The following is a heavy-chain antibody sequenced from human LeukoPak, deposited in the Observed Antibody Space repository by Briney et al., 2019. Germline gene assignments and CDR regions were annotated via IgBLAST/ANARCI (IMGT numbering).Heavy chain of an antibody. CDR2: IYYSGST. CDR1: GGSISSGGYY. V-gene: IGHV4-31*03. D-gene: IGHD3-10*01. Sequence: SETLSLTCTVSGGSISSGGYYWSWIRQHPGKGLEWIGYIYYSGSTYYNPSLKSRVTISVDTSKNQFSLKLSSVTAADTAVYYCARIHYYGSGSPDYWGQGTLVTVSS. CDR3: ARIHYYGSGSPDY. J-gene: IGHJ4*02.